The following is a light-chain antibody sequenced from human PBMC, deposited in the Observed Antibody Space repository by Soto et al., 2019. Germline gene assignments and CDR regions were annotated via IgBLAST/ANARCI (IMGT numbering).Light chain of an antibody. Sequence: EIVLTQSPGTLSLSPGERAALSCRASQSVNNDYLAWYHQKPGRAPRLVIYGASKRATGIPDRFSGSGSGKDFTLTISRLETEDFAVYYCQQYGSSPWTFGQGTNVEIK. CDR3: QQYGSSPWT. CDR1: QSVNNDY. CDR2: GAS. J-gene: IGKJ1*01. V-gene: IGKV3-20*01.